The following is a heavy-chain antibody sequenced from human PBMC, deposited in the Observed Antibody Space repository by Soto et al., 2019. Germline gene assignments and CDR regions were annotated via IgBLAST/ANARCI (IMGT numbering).Heavy chain of an antibody. CDR3: AKDRYSSGLFFDY. V-gene: IGHV3-23*01. Sequence: EVQLLESGGGLVQPGGSLRLSCAGSGLVFSAFAMSWVRQSPGKGLEWVSSITGSGGATYYADSVKGRFTISRDNSKNTLYMQMYGLRAEDTVVYYCAKDRYSSGLFFDYWGQGSLVTVSS. D-gene: IGHD6-19*01. J-gene: IGHJ4*02. CDR2: ITGSGGAT. CDR1: GLVFSAFA.